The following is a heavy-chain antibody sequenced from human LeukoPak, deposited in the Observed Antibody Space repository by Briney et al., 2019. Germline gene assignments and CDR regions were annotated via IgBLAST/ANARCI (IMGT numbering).Heavy chain of an antibody. CDR3: ARDFVVVVAATGVNWFDP. CDR1: GYTFTSYG. V-gene: IGHV1-18*01. D-gene: IGHD2-15*01. Sequence: ASVKVSCKASGYTFTSYGISWVRQAPGQGLEWMGWISAYNGNTNYAQKLQGRVTMTTDTSTSTAYMELRSLRSDDAAVYYCARDFVVVVAATGVNWFDPWGQGTLVTVSS. J-gene: IGHJ5*02. CDR2: ISAYNGNT.